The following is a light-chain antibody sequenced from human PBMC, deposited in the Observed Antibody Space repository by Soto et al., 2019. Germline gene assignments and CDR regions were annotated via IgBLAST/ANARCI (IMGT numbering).Light chain of an antibody. V-gene: IGKV1D-13*01. J-gene: IGKJ5*01. CDR1: QGISSA. Sequence: AIQLTQSPSSLSASVGDRVTITCRASQGISSALAWYQQKPGKAPKLLIYDASSLESGVPSRFSGSGSGTDFTLTISSLQPEDFATYYCQQFNNYPITFVQGTRLEIK. CDR3: QQFNNYPIT. CDR2: DAS.